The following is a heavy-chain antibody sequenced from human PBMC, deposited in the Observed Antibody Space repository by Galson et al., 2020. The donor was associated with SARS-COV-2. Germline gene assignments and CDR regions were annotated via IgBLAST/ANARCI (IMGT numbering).Heavy chain of an antibody. CDR2: FDPEDGET. J-gene: IGHJ6*02. Sequence: ASVKVSCKVSGYTLSELSMHWVRQAPGKGLEWMGGFDPEDGETIYAQKFQGRVTMTEDTSTDTAYMELSSLRSEDTAVYYCATEPPGDIVVVPVAKYYYYGMDVLGQGTTVTVSS. D-gene: IGHD2-2*01. CDR3: ATEPPGDIVVVPVAKYYYYGMDV. V-gene: IGHV1-24*01. CDR1: GYTLSELS.